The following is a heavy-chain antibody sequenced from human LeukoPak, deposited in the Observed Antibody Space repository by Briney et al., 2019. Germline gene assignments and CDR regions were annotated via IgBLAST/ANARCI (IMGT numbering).Heavy chain of an antibody. V-gene: IGHV1-69*13. CDR1: GGTFSSYA. CDR3: ARIAGVISDFDY. D-gene: IGHD3-10*01. CDR2: VIPIFGTA. J-gene: IGHJ4*02. Sequence: ASVKVSCKASGGTFSSYAISWVRQAPGQGLEWMGGVIPIFGTANYAQKFQGRVTITADESTSTAYMELRSLRSDDTAVYYCARIAGVISDFDYWGQGTLVTVSS.